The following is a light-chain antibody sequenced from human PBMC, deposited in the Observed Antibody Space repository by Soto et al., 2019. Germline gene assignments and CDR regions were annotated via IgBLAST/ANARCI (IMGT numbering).Light chain of an antibody. CDR3: MQSLQTRT. CDR2: LGS. J-gene: IGKJ1*01. Sequence: DIVVTQSPLSLSVTPGEPASISCRSSQSLLHRSGYYFLDWYLQKPGQSPQVLIYLGSTRASGVPDRFRGSGSGTDFTLEISRVEAEDVGVYYCMQSLQTRTFGQGTKVEIK. V-gene: IGKV2-28*01. CDR1: QSLLHRSGYYF.